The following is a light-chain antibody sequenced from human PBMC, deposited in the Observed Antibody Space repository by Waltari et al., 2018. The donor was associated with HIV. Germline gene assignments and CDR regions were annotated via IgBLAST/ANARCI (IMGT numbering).Light chain of an antibody. CDR3: QQYSNLPLT. CDR2: GAS. V-gene: IGKV3-20*01. Sequence: EIVLTQSPGTLSLSPGERAALSCRASQSVNNNFLAWFQQKPGQAPTLLIYGASRRATGIPDRFTGSGSGTDFTLIINRLEPEDFAVYYCQQYSNLPLTFGGGTKVEIK. CDR1: QSVNNNF. J-gene: IGKJ4*01.